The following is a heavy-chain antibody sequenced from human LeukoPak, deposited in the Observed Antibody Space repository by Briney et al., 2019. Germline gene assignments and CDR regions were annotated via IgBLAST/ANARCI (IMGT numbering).Heavy chain of an antibody. Sequence: SETLSLTCAVSGGSISSSNWWSWVRQPPGKGLEWIGEIYHSGSTNYNPSLKSRVTISLDTSKNQFSLKLSSVTAADTAVYYCAREGCSGGNRYASHYYYMDVWGKGTTVTVSS. V-gene: IGHV4-4*02. CDR1: GGSISSSNW. J-gene: IGHJ6*03. CDR2: IYHSGST. CDR3: AREGCSGGNRYASHYYYMDV. D-gene: IGHD2-15*01.